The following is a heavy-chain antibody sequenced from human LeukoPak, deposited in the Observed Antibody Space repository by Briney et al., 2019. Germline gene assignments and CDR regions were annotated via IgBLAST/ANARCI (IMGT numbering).Heavy chain of an antibody. J-gene: IGHJ4*02. Sequence: GGSLRLSCAASGFTFNTYAMNWVRQPPGKGLEWVSVISGFGNNTFYADSVKGRFTISRDNSKNTLYLQMNSLRVEDTAKYYCAKDQAYNYDVARGFFDYWGQGTLVTVSS. CDR1: GFTFNTYA. CDR3: AKDQAYNYDVARGFFDY. CDR2: ISGFGNNT. V-gene: IGHV3-23*01. D-gene: IGHD3-16*01.